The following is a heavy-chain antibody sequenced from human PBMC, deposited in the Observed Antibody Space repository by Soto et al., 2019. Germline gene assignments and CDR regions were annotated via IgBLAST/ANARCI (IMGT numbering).Heavy chain of an antibody. V-gene: IGHV2-5*02. CDR1: GFSLSTSGVG. CDR3: AHPSDCGGDCSTFYDY. CDR2: IYWDDDK. J-gene: IGHJ4*02. D-gene: IGHD2-21*02. Sequence: SGPTLVNPTQTLTLTCTFSGFSLSTSGVGVGWIRQPPGKALEWLALIYWDDDKRYSPSLKSRLTITKDTSKNQVVLTMTNMDPVDTATYYCAHPSDCGGDCSTFYDYWGQGTLVTVSS.